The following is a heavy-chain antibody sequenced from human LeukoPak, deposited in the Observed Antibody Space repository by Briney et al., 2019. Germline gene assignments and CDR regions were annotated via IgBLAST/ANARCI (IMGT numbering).Heavy chain of an antibody. CDR3: ARDSGDYYDSSGYYGYDY. D-gene: IGHD3-22*01. CDR2: ISSSSSTI. J-gene: IGHJ4*02. V-gene: IGHV3-48*01. Sequence: PGGSLRLSCAASGFTFSSYSMNWVRQATGNGLEWVSYISSSSSTIYYADSVKGRFTISRDNAKNSLYLQMNSLRAEDTAVYYCARDSGDYYDSSGYYGYDYWGQGTLVTVSS. CDR1: GFTFSSYS.